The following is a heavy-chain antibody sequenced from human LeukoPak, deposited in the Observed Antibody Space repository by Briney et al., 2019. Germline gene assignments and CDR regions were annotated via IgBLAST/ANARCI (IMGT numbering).Heavy chain of an antibody. J-gene: IGHJ4*02. Sequence: GSLRLSCAASGFTFITYAMSWVRQAPGKGLEWVSAISGSGGSTYYADSVRGRFTISRDNSKNSLYLQMNSLRAEDTAVYYCARGAGSTWYFFDYWGQGTLVTVSS. CDR1: GFTFITYA. CDR3: ARGAGSTWYFFDY. D-gene: IGHD6-13*01. V-gene: IGHV3-23*01. CDR2: ISGSGGST.